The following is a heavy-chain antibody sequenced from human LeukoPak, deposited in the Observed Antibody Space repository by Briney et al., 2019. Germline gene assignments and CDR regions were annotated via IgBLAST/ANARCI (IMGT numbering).Heavy chain of an antibody. D-gene: IGHD1-20*01. CDR3: ARVYDWNDGTFNI. V-gene: IGHV4-61*02. CDR2: ILTSGGT. CDR1: GGSISGGGYY. Sequence: SQTLSLTCTVSGGSISGGGYYWSWIRQPAGKGLEYIGRILTSGGTNYNSSLKSRVTMSVDTSKNQFSLKLSSVTAADTAVYYCARVYDWNDGTFNIWGQGTMVTVSS. J-gene: IGHJ3*02.